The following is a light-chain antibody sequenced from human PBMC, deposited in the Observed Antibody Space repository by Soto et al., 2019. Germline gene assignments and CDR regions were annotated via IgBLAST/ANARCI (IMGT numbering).Light chain of an antibody. J-gene: IGKJ2*01. V-gene: IGKV1-39*01. CDR1: QSINSY. Sequence: DIQMTQSPSSLSASVGDRVTITCRASQSINSYLNWYQQKPGKAPKLLIYAASSLQSGVPSRFSGSGSGTDFTLTISSLQPEDFATYYCQQSSSTPQTFGQGTKLEIK. CDR3: QQSSSTPQT. CDR2: AAS.